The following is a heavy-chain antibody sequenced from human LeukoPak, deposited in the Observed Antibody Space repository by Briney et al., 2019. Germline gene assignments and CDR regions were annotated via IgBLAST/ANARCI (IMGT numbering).Heavy chain of an antibody. CDR3: ARGLHPSTVTSRWFDP. J-gene: IGHJ5*02. V-gene: IGHV4-4*09. CDR1: GGSISSYY. Sequence: SETPSLTCTVSGGSISSYYWSWIRQPPGKGLEWIGYIYTSGSTNYNPSLKSRVTISVDTSKNQFSLKLSSVTAADTAVYYCARGLHPSTVTSRWFDPWGQGTLVTVSS. CDR2: IYTSGST. D-gene: IGHD4-17*01.